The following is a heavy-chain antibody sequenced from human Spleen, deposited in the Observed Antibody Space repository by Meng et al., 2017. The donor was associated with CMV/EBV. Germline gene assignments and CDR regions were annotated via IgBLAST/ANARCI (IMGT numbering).Heavy chain of an antibody. V-gene: IGHV3-21*01. J-gene: IGHJ4*02. Sequence: GGSLRLSCAASGFTFSSYSMNWVRQAPGKGLEWVSSISSSGSYIYYADSVKGRFTISRDNAKNSLYLQMNSLRAEDTAVYYCARDLGYSTPFDYWGQGTLVTVSS. CDR2: ISSSGSYI. CDR3: ARDLGYSTPFDY. CDR1: GFTFSSYS. D-gene: IGHD6-13*01.